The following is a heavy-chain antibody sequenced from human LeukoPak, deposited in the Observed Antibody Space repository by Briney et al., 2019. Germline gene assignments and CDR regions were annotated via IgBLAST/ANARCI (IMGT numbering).Heavy chain of an antibody. CDR1: GGTFSGYY. J-gene: IGHJ4*02. CDR3: DRSTLAIFDY. V-gene: IGHV4-34*08. Sequence: SETLSLTCAVYGGTFSGYYWSWIRQPPGKGLEWIGEINHSGSTNYNPSLKSRVTISVDTAKNQFALKRSAVTAADTAVYDGDRSTLAIFDYCGQGTLVTVSS. CDR2: INHSGST. D-gene: IGHD3-16*01.